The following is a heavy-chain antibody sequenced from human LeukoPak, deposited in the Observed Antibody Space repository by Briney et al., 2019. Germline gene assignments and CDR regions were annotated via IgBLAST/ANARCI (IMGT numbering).Heavy chain of an antibody. CDR2: FDPQGGET. Sequence: ASVKVSCKVSGYSLTELTIHWVRQTLDKRLEWMGAFDPQGGETISAQKFHGRVTMTEDPSTDTAYLELSSLRAEDTAVYYCARDDEYYYGSGSPYYWGQGTLVTVSS. CDR3: ARDDEYYYGSGSPYY. D-gene: IGHD3-10*01. J-gene: IGHJ4*02. V-gene: IGHV1-24*01. CDR1: GYSLTELT.